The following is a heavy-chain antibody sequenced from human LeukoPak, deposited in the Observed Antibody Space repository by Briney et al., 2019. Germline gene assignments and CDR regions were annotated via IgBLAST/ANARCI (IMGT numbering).Heavy chain of an antibody. V-gene: IGHV3-53*05. CDR3: AKFYGSVLGFDP. CDR2: IYSGGST. D-gene: IGHD3-10*01. CDR1: GFTVTSNY. J-gene: IGHJ5*02. Sequence: GGSLRLSCAASGFTVTSNYMSSVRQAPAKGLEWVSVIYSGGSTYYADSVKGRFTISRDNSKNTLYLQMNSLRAEDTTVYYCAKFYGSVLGFDPWGQGTLVTVSS.